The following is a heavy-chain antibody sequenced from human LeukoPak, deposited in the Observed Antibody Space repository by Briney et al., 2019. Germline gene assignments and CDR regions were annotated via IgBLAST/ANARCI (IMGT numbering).Heavy chain of an antibody. CDR1: GFTFSSYS. Sequence: GGSLRLSCAASGFTFSSYSMNWVRQAPGKGLEWVSFISSSSTYIYYADSVRGRFTISRDNAKNSLYLQMNSLRAEDTAVYYGARDFGDSGSYRRHDAFDIWGQGTMVTVAS. CDR2: ISSSSTYI. CDR3: ARDFGDSGSYRRHDAFDI. D-gene: IGHD1-26*01. V-gene: IGHV3-21*01. J-gene: IGHJ3*02.